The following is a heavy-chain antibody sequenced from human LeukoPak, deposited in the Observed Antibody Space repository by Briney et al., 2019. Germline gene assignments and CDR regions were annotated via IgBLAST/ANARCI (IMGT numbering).Heavy chain of an antibody. CDR1: GGSISGYY. D-gene: IGHD3-22*01. J-gene: IGHJ4*02. CDR2: INHSGST. V-gene: IGHV4-34*01. CDR3: ARATYYYDSSGYSLFDY. Sequence: SETLSLTCTVSGGSISGYYWSWIRQPPGKGLEWIGEINHSGSTNYNPSLKSRVTISVDTSKNQFSLKLSSVTAADTAVYYCARATYYYDSSGYSLFDYWGQGTLVTVSS.